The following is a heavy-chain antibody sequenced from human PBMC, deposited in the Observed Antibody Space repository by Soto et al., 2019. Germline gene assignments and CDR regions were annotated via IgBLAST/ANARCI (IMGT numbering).Heavy chain of an antibody. J-gene: IGHJ5*02. CDR3: GRGGAGIGTHFDT. D-gene: IGHD1-1*01. CDR1: NGCVWGLL. CDR2: IHYSGRT. Sequence: SETLALGCAVCNGCVWGLLWAWIRQPPGKILEWIGYIHYSGRTDYNPSLTSRATMSVDTSKNQFSLNLKSITAADTAVYYCGRGGAGIGTHFDTWGRATLLTVSS. V-gene: IGHV4-34*11.